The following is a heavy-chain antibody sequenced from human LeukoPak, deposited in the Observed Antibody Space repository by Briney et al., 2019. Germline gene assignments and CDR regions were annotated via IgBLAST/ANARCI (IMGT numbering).Heavy chain of an antibody. CDR1: GGSFSGYY. J-gene: IGHJ4*02. Sequence: SETLSLTCAVYGGSFSGYYWSWIRQPPGKALEWIGEINHSGSTNYNPSLKSRVTISVDTSKNQFSLKLSSVTAADTAVYYCARVGYRAVAGPLGDWGQGTLDTVSS. D-gene: IGHD6-19*01. CDR3: ARVGYRAVAGPLGD. V-gene: IGHV4-34*01. CDR2: INHSGST.